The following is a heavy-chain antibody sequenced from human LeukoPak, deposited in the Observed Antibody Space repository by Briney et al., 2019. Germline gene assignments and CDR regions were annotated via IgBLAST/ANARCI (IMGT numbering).Heavy chain of an antibody. J-gene: IGHJ4*02. CDR3: ATRITMVRGVLGGGFDY. CDR1: GGTFSSYA. Sequence: ASVKVSCKASGGTFSSYAISWVRQAPGQGLEWMGGIIPIFGTANYAQKFQGRVTITVDKSTSTAYMELSSLRSEDTAVYYCATRITMVRGVLGGGFDYWGQGTLVTVSS. V-gene: IGHV1-69*06. D-gene: IGHD3-10*01. CDR2: IIPIFGTA.